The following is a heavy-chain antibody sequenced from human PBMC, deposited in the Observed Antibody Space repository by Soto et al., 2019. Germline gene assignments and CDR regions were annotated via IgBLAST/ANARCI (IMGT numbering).Heavy chain of an antibody. CDR1: GFTFSSYA. CDR3: AKDLVPGQQLVRYYFDY. V-gene: IGHV3-23*01. D-gene: IGHD6-13*01. CDR2: ISGSGGST. J-gene: IGHJ4*02. Sequence: GGSLRLSCAASGFTFSSYAMSWVRQAPGKGLEWVSAISGSGGSTYYADSVKGRFTISRDNSKNTLYLQMNSLRAEDTAVYYCAKDLVPGQQLVRYYFDYWGQGTLVTVSS.